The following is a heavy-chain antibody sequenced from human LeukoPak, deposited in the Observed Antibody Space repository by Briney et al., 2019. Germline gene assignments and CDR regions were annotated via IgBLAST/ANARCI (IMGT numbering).Heavy chain of an antibody. Sequence: SETLSLTCAVYGGSFSGYYWSWIRQPPGKGLEWIGEINHSGSTNYNPSLKSRVTISVDTSKNQFSLKLSSVTAADTAVYYCARVSHSTSCYKFDPWGQGTLVTVSS. J-gene: IGHJ5*02. CDR2: INHSGST. CDR3: ARVSHSTSCYKFDP. V-gene: IGHV4-34*01. D-gene: IGHD2-2*02. CDR1: GGSFSGYY.